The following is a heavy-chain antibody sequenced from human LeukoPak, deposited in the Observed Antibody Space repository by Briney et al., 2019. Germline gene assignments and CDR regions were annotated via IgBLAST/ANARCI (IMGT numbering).Heavy chain of an antibody. Sequence: SVKVSCKASGGTFSSYAISWVRQAPGQGLEWMGRIIPILGIANYAQKFQGRVTITADKSTSTAYMELSSLRSEDTAVYYCARENRLAWNYCSSTSCYGAFDIWGQGTMVIVSS. V-gene: IGHV1-69*04. CDR3: ARENRLAWNYCSSTSCYGAFDI. CDR2: IIPILGIA. J-gene: IGHJ3*02. CDR1: GGTFSSYA. D-gene: IGHD2-2*01.